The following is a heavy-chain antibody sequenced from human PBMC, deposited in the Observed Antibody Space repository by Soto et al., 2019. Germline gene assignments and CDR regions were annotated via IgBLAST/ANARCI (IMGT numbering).Heavy chain of an antibody. CDR2: INHSGST. V-gene: IGHV4-34*01. Sequence: QVQLQQWGAGLLKPSETLSLTCAVYGGSFSGYYWSWIRQPPGKGLEWIGEINHSGSTNYNPSLKSRVTISVDTSKNQFSLKLSSVTAADTAVYYCARGPALYYYGSGRNYYYMDVWGKGTTVTVSS. J-gene: IGHJ6*03. CDR3: ARGPALYYYGSGRNYYYMDV. D-gene: IGHD3-10*01. CDR1: GGSFSGYY.